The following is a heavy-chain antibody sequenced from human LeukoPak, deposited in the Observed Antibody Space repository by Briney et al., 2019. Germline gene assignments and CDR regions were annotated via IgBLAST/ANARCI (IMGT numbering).Heavy chain of an antibody. J-gene: IGHJ4*02. CDR2: ISGSGGST. CDR3: AKDRYSGYELDY. D-gene: IGHD5-12*01. CDR1: GFTFSSYA. Sequence: GGSLRLSCAASGFTFSSYAMSWVRQAPGKGLEWVSAISGSGGSTYYADSVKGRFTIPRDNSKNTLYLQMNSLRAEDTAVYYCAKDRYSGYELDYWGQGTLVTVSS. V-gene: IGHV3-23*01.